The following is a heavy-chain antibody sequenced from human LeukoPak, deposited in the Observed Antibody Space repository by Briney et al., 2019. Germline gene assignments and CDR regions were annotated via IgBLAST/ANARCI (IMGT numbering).Heavy chain of an antibody. J-gene: IGHJ4*02. D-gene: IGHD3-22*01. Sequence: GGSLRLSCAASGFTFSSYGMHWVRQAPGRGLEWVAVIWYDGSNKYYADSVKGRFTISRDNSKNTLYLQMNSLRAEDTAVYYCASASGFGDDSSGFYFDYWGQGTLVTVSS. V-gene: IGHV3-33*01. CDR3: ASASGFGDDSSGFYFDY. CDR1: GFTFSSYG. CDR2: IWYDGSNK.